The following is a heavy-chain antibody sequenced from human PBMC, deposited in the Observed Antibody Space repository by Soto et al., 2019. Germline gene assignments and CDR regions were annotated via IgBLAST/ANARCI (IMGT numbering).Heavy chain of an antibody. CDR2: INHSGST. CDR3: ARGRKGITIFGVATHPYYYYYGMDV. CDR1: GGSFSGYY. J-gene: IGHJ6*02. V-gene: IGHV4-34*01. D-gene: IGHD3-3*01. Sequence: SETLSLTCAVYGGSFSGYYWSWIRQPPGKGLEWIGEINHSGSTNYNPSLKSRVTISVDTSKNQFSLKLSSVTAADTAVYYCARGRKGITIFGVATHPYYYYYGMDVWGQGTTVTASS.